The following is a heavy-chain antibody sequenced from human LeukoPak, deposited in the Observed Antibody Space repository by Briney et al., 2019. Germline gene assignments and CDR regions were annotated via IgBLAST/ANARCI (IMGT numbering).Heavy chain of an antibody. V-gene: IGHV3-7*01. Sequence: GGSLRLSCAASGFTFSSYWMSWVRQAPGKGLEWVANINQDESETHYVDSVKGRFTISRDNAEKSLYLQMNSLRAEDTAVYFCARDYGSGAGTFDFWGQGTMVTVSP. CDR3: ARDYGSGAGTFDF. D-gene: IGHD3-10*01. J-gene: IGHJ3*01. CDR1: GFTFSSYW. CDR2: INQDESET.